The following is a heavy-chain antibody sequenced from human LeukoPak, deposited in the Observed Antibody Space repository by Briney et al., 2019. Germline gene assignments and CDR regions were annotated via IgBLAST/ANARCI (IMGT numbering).Heavy chain of an antibody. V-gene: IGHV1-8*03. CDR2: MNPNSGNT. CDR1: GYTYTRYD. Sequence: ASVKVSCKASGYTYTRYDIDGVRQATGQGREWMGWMNPNSGNTGYAQKFQGRVTITRNISISKAYMELRSLRSDDTAVYFCARGFYDFRSGPRGYFDYWGQGTLVTVSS. CDR3: ARGFYDFRSGPRGYFDY. D-gene: IGHD3-3*01. J-gene: IGHJ4*02.